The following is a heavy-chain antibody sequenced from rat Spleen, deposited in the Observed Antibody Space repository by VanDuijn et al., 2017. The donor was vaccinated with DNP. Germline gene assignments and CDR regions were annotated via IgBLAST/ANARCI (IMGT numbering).Heavy chain of an antibody. Sequence: EVQLVESGGGLVQPGRSMKLSCAASGFTFSDYGMAWVLQAPTRGLEWVASINTGGDSAYYRDSLKGRFTVSRDNANSTLYLQMDSLRSEDTATYYCAGNYFDGSFYYPFAYWGQGTLVTVSS. J-gene: IGHJ3*01. V-gene: IGHV5-25*01. CDR3: AGNYFDGSFYYPFAY. CDR2: INTGGDSA. CDR1: GFTFSDYG. D-gene: IGHD1-12*02.